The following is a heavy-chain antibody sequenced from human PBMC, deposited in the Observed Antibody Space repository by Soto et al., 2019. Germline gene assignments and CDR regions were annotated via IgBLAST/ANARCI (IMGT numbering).Heavy chain of an antibody. V-gene: IGHV4-31*03. CDR3: ARGITMVRGVIFSPYFDY. D-gene: IGHD3-10*01. CDR2: IYYGGTA. CDR1: GGSISSGGYY. J-gene: IGHJ4*02. Sequence: QVQLQESGPGLVKPSQTLSLTCTVSGGSISSGGYYWSWIRQHPGKGLEWIGYIYYGGTAYYDPSHKSRVTISVETSKNQFSLKLSSVTAADTAVYYCARGITMVRGVIFSPYFDYWGQGTLVTVSS.